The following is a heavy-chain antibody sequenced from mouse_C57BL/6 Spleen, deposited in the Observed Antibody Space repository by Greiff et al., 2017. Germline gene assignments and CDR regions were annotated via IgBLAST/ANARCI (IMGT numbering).Heavy chain of an antibody. J-gene: IGHJ4*01. Sequence: VHLVESGAELVKPGASVKMSCKASGYTFTTYPIEWMKQNHGKSLEWIGNFHPYNDDTKYNEKFKGKATLTVEKSSSTVYLELSRLTSDDSAVYYCATRVYYDYDGYAMDYWGQGTSVTVSS. CDR1: GYTFTTYP. V-gene: IGHV1-47*01. CDR3: ATRVYYDYDGYAMDY. D-gene: IGHD2-4*01. CDR2: FHPYNDDT.